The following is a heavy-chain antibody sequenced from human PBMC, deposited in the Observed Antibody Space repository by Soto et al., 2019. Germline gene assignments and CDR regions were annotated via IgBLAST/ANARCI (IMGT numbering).Heavy chain of an antibody. D-gene: IGHD4-17*01. CDR1: GFNFYNYA. CDR2: ISGTGATT. J-gene: IGHJ4*02. Sequence: GGSLRLSCAASGFNFYNYAMSWVRQAPGKGLEWVSTISGTGATTYYADSVKGRFTTSRDNSKDTLYLQMNSLTAEDTAVYFCAKDLYGEFDFRAQRTLVTGSS. V-gene: IGHV3-23*01. CDR3: AKDLYGEFDF.